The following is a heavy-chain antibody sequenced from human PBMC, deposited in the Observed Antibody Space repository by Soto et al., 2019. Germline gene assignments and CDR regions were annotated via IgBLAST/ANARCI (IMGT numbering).Heavy chain of an antibody. J-gene: IGHJ6*02. CDR1: GFTFSSYS. CDR3: ARDLISGSYYNYYYVMDV. V-gene: IGHV3-21*01. D-gene: IGHD1-26*01. Sequence: GWSLRLSCAASGFTFSSYSMNWVRQAPGKGLEWVSSISSSSSYIYYADSVKGRFTISRDNAKNSLYLQMNSLRAEDTAVYYCARDLISGSYYNYYYVMDVWGQGTTVAVSS. CDR2: ISSSSSYI.